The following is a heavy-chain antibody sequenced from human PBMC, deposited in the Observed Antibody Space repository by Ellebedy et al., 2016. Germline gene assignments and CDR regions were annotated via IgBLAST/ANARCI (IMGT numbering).Heavy chain of an antibody. J-gene: IGHJ4*02. D-gene: IGHD3-3*01. CDR1: GFTFNYYW. Sequence: GESLKISXAASGFTFNYYWMSWVRQAPGKGLEWVANIKQDGSEKYYVDSVKGRFTISRDNAKNSLYLQMNSLGVEDTAVYYCARAPVIDFWSGYCNYWGQGTLVTVSS. CDR3: ARAPVIDFWSGYCNY. CDR2: IKQDGSEK. V-gene: IGHV3-7*01.